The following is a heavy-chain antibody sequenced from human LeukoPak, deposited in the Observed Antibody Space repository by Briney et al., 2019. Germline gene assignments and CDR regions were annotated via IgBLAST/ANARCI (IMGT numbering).Heavy chain of an antibody. CDR3: ARGTADFWSGYYNWFDP. J-gene: IGHJ5*02. D-gene: IGHD3-3*01. V-gene: IGHV3-21*01. Sequence: GGSLGLSCAASGFTFSSYSMNWVRQAPGKGLEWVSSISSSSSYIYYADSVKGRFTISRDNAKNSLYLQMNSLRAEDTAVYYCARGTADFWSGYYNWFDPWGQGTLVTVSS. CDR1: GFTFSSYS. CDR2: ISSSSSYI.